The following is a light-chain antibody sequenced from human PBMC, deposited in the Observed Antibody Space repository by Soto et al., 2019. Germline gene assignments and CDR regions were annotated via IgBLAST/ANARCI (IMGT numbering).Light chain of an antibody. CDR2: SNH. J-gene: IGLJ2*01. V-gene: IGLV1-44*01. CDR1: SPNLGSNS. Sequence: QSVLSQPPSTSGTPGQGVTISCSGASPNLGSNSVSWYRQLPGTAPKLLIYSNHQRPSGVPDRFSGSKSGTSASLAISGLQSDYEADYFCATWDDSLRGVIFGGGTKLTVL. CDR3: ATWDDSLRGVI.